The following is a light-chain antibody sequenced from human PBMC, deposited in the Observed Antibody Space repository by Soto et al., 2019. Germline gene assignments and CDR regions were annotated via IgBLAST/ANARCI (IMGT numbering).Light chain of an antibody. CDR2: RNN. V-gene: IGLV1-47*01. J-gene: IGLJ2*01. CDR3: AAWDDSLSGVV. Sequence: QSVLTQPPSASGTPGQRVTNSCSGSRSNIGSNYVYWYQQLPGTAPKPLIYRNNQRPSGVPDRFSGSKSGTSASLAISGLRSEDEADYYCAAWDDSLSGVVFGGGTKLTV. CDR1: RSNIGSNY.